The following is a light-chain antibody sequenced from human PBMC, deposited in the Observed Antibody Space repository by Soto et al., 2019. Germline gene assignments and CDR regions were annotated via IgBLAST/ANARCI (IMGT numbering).Light chain of an antibody. CDR3: QQYNTYPLT. J-gene: IGKJ4*01. V-gene: IGKV1-5*03. CDR2: KAS. Sequence: DIQMTQSPSTLSASVGDRVTITCRASQSISTWLAWYQQKPGKAPKLLIYKASNLEGGVPSRFSGSGSGTEFTITINSLKPDDFATYYCQQYNTYPLTFGGGTTVEIK. CDR1: QSISTW.